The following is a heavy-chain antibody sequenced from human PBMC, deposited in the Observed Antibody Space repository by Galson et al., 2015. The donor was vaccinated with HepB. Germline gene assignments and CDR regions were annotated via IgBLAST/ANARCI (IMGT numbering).Heavy chain of an antibody. D-gene: IGHD3-22*01. Sequence: SVKVSCKASGGTFSSYAISWVRQAPGQGLEWMGGIIPIFGTANYAQKFQGRVTITADESTSTAYMELSGLRSEDTAVYYCARDDGDYYDSSANWFDPWGQGTLVTVSS. CDR2: IIPIFGTA. CDR3: ARDDGDYYDSSANWFDP. J-gene: IGHJ5*02. CDR1: GGTFSSYA. V-gene: IGHV1-69*13.